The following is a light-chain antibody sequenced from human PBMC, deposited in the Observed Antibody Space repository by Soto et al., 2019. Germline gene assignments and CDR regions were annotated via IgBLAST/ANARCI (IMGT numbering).Light chain of an antibody. J-gene: IGLJ3*02. CDR2: VDSDGSH. CDR1: SGHITYA. V-gene: IGLV4-69*02. CDR3: QTWGAGIRV. Sequence: QSVLAQSPSASASLGASVNLTCTLSSGHITYAIAWHQQHPEKGPRYLMKVDSDGSHSKGDGIPDRFSGSSSGAERYLTISSLQSDDEADYYCQTWGAGIRVFGGGTKLTVL.